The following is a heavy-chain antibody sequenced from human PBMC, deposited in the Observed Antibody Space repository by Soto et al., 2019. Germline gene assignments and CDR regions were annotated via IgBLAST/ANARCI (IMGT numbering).Heavy chain of an antibody. CDR3: ARGDSTDCSNGVCSFFYNHDMDV. Sequence: ASVKVSCKAPGYSFTDYHIHWVRQAPGQGLEWLGRINPKSGGTSTAQKFQGWVTMTTDTSISTASMELTRLTSDDTAIYYCARGDSTDCSNGVCSFFYNHDMDVWGQGTTVTVSS. CDR1: GYSFTDYH. CDR2: INPKSGGT. D-gene: IGHD2-8*01. V-gene: IGHV1-2*04. J-gene: IGHJ6*02.